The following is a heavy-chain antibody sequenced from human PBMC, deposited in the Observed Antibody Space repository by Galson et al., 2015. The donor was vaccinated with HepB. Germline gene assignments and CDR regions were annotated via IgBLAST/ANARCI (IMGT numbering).Heavy chain of an antibody. CDR2: IEWDDDK. D-gene: IGHD3-16*01. J-gene: IGHJ4*02. V-gene: IGHV2-70*04. CDR3: VRSWGDY. Sequence: PALVKPTQTLTLTCTFSGFSLNTGGMRVSWVRQPPGKALEWLARIEWDDDKFYSTSLKTRVTISSDSSKNQVVLTMTNMDTVDTGTYYCVRSWGDYWGQGILVTVSS. CDR1: GFSLNTGGMR.